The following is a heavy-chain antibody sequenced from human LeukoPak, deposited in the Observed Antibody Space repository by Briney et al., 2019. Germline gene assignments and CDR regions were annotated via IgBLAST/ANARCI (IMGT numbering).Heavy chain of an antibody. CDR1: GASISRYY. J-gene: IGHJ3*02. CDR2: IYNSGST. V-gene: IGHV4-59*01. CDR3: ARAIRLWGGNSGIAFDI. D-gene: IGHD4-23*01. Sequence: SETLSLTCTVSGASISRYYWSWIRQPPGKGLEWIGYIYNSGSTNYNHSLKSRVTISEDMSNNQFSLKLSSVTAADTAVYYCARAIRLWGGNSGIAFDIWGQGTMVTVSS.